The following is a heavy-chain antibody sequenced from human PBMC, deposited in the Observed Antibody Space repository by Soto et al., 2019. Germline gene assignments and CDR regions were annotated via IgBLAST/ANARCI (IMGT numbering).Heavy chain of an antibody. Sequence: ASVKVSCKASGGTFSSYAISWVRQAPGQGLEWMGGIIPIFGTANYAQKFQGRVTITADESTSTAYMELSSLRSEDTAVYYCASPKFRFWQQLDPWGQGTLVTVSS. CDR2: IIPIFGTA. J-gene: IGHJ5*02. V-gene: IGHV1-69*13. CDR3: ASPKFRFWQQLDP. D-gene: IGHD3-3*01. CDR1: GGTFSSYA.